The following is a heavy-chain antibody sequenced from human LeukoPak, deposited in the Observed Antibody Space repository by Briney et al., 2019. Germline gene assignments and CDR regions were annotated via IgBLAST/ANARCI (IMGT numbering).Heavy chain of an antibody. J-gene: IGHJ4*02. V-gene: IGHV1-69*04. CDR2: IIPIVGST. Sequence: SVKVSCKASGYTFTNYAMNWVRQAPGQGLEWMGRIIPIVGSTNYAEKLQGRVTITADKSTSTVYMELSSLRSEDTAVYYCARHYGGLDDYWGQGTLIIVSS. CDR1: GYTFTNYA. CDR3: ARHYGGLDDY. D-gene: IGHD4-23*01.